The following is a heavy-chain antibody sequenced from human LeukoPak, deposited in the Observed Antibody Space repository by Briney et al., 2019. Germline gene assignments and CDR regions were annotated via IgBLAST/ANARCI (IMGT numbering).Heavy chain of an antibody. J-gene: IGHJ4*02. CDR2: ISRSSSYI. V-gene: IGHV3-21*01. CDR1: GFXFSSYS. Sequence: GGSLRLSCAASGFXFSSYSMKWVRQAPGKGLEWVSSISRSSSYIYYADSVKGRFTISRDNAKNSLYVEMNSLRAEDTAVYYCARGYYYDFSVTPDYWGQGTLVTVSS. CDR3: ARGYYYDFSVTPDY. D-gene: IGHD3-22*01.